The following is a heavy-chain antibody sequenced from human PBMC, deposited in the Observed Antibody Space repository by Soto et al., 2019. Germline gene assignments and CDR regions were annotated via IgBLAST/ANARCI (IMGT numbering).Heavy chain of an antibody. J-gene: IGHJ3*02. V-gene: IGHV4-4*02. CDR1: GGSISSSNW. D-gene: IGHD2-15*01. CDR3: ATGYCSGGSCPRGSFAFDI. Sequence: PSETLSLTCAVSGGSISSSNWWSWVRQPPGKGLEWIGEIYHSGSTKYNPSLKSRVNISVDKSKKQFSLKLSSVTSSDTAVYYCATGYCSGGSCPRGSFAFDIWGQGTMVTVSS. CDR2: IYHSGST.